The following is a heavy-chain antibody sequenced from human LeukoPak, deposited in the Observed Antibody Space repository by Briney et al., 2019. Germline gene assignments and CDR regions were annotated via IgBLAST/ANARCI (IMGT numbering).Heavy chain of an antibody. V-gene: IGHV4-38-2*02. CDR1: GYSIMSTFY. J-gene: IGHJ4*02. Sequence: SETLSLTCTVSGYSIMSTFYWGWIRPSPGKGLEWIGNVHHSGSTYSNPSLRSRVTISVDTSKNQFSLKLSSVTAADTAVYYCARVSDDEHGGNSGAIYFESWGQGTVATVSS. CDR2: VHHSGST. CDR3: ARVSDDEHGGNSGAIYFES. D-gene: IGHD4-23*01.